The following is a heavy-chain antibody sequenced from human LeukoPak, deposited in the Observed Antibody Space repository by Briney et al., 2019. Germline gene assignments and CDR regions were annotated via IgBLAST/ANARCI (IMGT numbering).Heavy chain of an antibody. Sequence: SETLSLTCAVYGGSFSGYYWSWIRQPPGKGLEWIGSFYYRGNTYYNPSLKSRVTVSVDTSKNQFSLKLSSVTAADTAVYYCARDAARPYDWLLYRPAYWAGDYFDYWGQGTLVTVSS. CDR1: GGSFSGYY. V-gene: IGHV4-34*01. J-gene: IGHJ4*02. CDR3: ARDAARPYDWLLYRPAYWAGDYFDY. CDR2: FYYRGNT. D-gene: IGHD3-9*01.